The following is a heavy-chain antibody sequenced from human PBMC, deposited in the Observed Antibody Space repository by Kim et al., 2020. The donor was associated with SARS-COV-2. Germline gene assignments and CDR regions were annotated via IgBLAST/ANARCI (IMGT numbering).Heavy chain of an antibody. Sequence: SETLSLSCTVSGGSISSYYWSWIRQPPGKGLDWIGYIFYSGSTSYNPSLKSRVTISIDTSKNQFSLKLSSVTAADTAVYYCGRGAVGGGFDPWGQGTLVTVSS. CDR1: GGSISSYY. CDR2: IFYSGST. V-gene: IGHV4-59*01. D-gene: IGHD6-19*01. J-gene: IGHJ5*02. CDR3: GRGAVGGGFDP.